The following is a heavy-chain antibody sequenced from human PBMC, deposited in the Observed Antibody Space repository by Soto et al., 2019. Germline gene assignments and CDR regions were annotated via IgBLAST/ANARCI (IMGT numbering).Heavy chain of an antibody. D-gene: IGHD6-6*01. CDR3: AKNWDTTFSSSSH. Sequence: EVQLLESGGGLVQPGGSLRLSCAASGFTFSTYAMSWVRQAPGKGLEWVSAISGSGGSTYYADSVKGRFTISRDKSKNTLHLQMNSLRAEDTAVYYCAKNWDTTFSSSSHWGQGTLVTVSS. V-gene: IGHV3-23*01. CDR2: ISGSGGST. CDR1: GFTFSTYA. J-gene: IGHJ4*02.